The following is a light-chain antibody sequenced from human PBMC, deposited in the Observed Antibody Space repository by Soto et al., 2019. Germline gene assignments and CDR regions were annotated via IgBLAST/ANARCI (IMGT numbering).Light chain of an antibody. CDR3: QQYGSSGT. CDR2: GAS. J-gene: IGKJ1*01. Sequence: EIVMTQSPATLSVSPGERATLSCRASQSVSSNLAWYQQKPGQAPRLLIYGASTRATAIPARFSGSGSGTDFTLTISRLEPEDFAVYYCQQYGSSGTFGQGTKVGIK. V-gene: IGKV3-15*01. CDR1: QSVSSN.